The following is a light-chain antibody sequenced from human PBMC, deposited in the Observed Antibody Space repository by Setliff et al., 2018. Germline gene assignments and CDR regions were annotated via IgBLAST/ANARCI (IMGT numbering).Light chain of an antibody. J-gene: IGLJ1*01. CDR2: GNN. Sequence: QSVLTQPPSVSGAPGQRVTISCTGSSSNIGAGYDVHWYQQLPGTAPKLLIYGNNNRPSGVPDQFSGSKSGTSASLAITGLQVEDEADYYCSSYTSNTFVFAAGTKVTVL. CDR3: SSYTSNTFV. V-gene: IGLV1-40*01. CDR1: SSNIGAGYD.